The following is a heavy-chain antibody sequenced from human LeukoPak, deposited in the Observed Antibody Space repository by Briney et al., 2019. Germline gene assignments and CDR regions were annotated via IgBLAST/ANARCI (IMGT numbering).Heavy chain of an antibody. Sequence: GGSLRLSCAASGFTFSGYWMSWVRQAPGKGLECVANIKEDGSEKFYVDSVKGRFTISRDNAENSLSLQMNSLRAEDTAVYYCGRGHYGDYAWGQGTLVTVSS. CDR1: GFTFSGYW. D-gene: IGHD4-17*01. CDR2: IKEDGSEK. CDR3: GRGHYGDYA. J-gene: IGHJ5*02. V-gene: IGHV3-7*01.